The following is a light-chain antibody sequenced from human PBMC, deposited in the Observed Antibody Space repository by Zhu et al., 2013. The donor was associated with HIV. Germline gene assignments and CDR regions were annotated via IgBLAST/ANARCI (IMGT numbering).Light chain of an antibody. CDR2: DVS. V-gene: IGLV2-11*01. Sequence: QSALTQPASVSGSPGQSITISCTGTSSDVGGYNYVSWYQQPPGKAPKLMIYDVSKRPSGVPDRFSGSKSGNTASLTISGLQAEDEADYYCCSYAGSYTYVFGTGTKVTVL. CDR1: SSDVGGYNY. J-gene: IGLJ1*01. CDR3: CSYAGSYTYV.